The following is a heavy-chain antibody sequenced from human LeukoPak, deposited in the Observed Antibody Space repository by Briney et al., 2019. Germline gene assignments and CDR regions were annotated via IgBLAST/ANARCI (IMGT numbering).Heavy chain of an antibody. CDR2: IKQDGSEK. J-gene: IGHJ4*02. D-gene: IGHD5-12*01. V-gene: IGHV3-7*01. CDR1: GFTFSRYW. Sequence: GGSLRLSCATSGFTFSRYWMSWARQAPGKGLEWVANIKQDGSEKNYVGSVRGRFTISRDNAKNSLYLQMNSLRAEDTAVYYCARDPTQPQRRGYSGYDVDYWGQGTLVTVSS. CDR3: ARDPTQPQRRGYSGYDVDY.